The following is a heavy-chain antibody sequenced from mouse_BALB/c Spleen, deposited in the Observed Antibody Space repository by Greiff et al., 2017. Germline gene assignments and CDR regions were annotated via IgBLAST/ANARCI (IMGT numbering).Heavy chain of an antibody. J-gene: IGHJ4*01. V-gene: IGHV3-2*02. D-gene: IGHD2-4*01. CDR1: GYSITSDYV. CDR3: ARSVITTRAYAMDY. Sequence: EVMLVESGPGLVKPSQSLSLTCTVTGYSITSDYVWYWIRQFPGNQLEWMGYISYSGSTSYNPSLKSRISITRDTSKNQFFLQLNSMTTEDTATYYCARSVITTRAYAMDYWGQGTSVTVSS. CDR2: ISYSGST.